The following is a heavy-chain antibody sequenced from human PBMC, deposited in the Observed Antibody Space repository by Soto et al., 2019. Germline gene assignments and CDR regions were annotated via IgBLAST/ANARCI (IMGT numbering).Heavy chain of an antibody. Sequence: QVQLVQSGAEVKKPGSSVKVSCEAPGGTFDHAAITWVRQAPGQGLEWMGGINPMFNSTHYAQKFQGRVTITADEATSTAFIELRRLRSDDTGVYYCARQIFAADYWGQGTLLIVSS. CDR3: ARQIFAADY. V-gene: IGHV1-69*01. J-gene: IGHJ4*02. CDR1: GGTFDHAA. D-gene: IGHD3-9*01. CDR2: INPMFNST.